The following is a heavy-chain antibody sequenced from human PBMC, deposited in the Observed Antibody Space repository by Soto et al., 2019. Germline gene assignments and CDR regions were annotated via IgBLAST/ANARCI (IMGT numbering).Heavy chain of an antibody. CDR1: GYTFTSYY. V-gene: IGHV1-46*01. D-gene: IGHD3-10*01. Sequence: ASVKVSCKASGYTFTSYYMHWVRRAPGQGLEWMGIINPSGGSTSYAQKFQGRVTMTRDTSTSTVYMDLSSLRSEDTAVYYCARSSMVRGVIITSPFDYWGQGTLVTVSS. CDR3: ARSSMVRGVIITSPFDY. CDR2: INPSGGST. J-gene: IGHJ4*02.